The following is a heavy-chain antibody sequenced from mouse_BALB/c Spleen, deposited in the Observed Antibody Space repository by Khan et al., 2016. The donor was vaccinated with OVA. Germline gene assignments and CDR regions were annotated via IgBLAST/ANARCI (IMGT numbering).Heavy chain of an antibody. CDR3: VRIPSPPYHFDY. V-gene: IGHV1-4*01. CDR1: GYTFTNYT. J-gene: IGHJ2*01. Sequence: QVQLKESGAELARPGASVKMSCKASGYTFTNYTIHWVKQRPGQGLEWIGYINPSSGYTNYNQNYNDKATLTTDRSSSTAYMQLSRLTSDDSAVYYCVRIPSPPYHFDYWGQGTTRTVSS. CDR2: INPSSGYT.